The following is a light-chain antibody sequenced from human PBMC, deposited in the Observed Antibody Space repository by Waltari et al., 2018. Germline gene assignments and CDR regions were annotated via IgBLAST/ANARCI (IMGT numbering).Light chain of an antibody. Sequence: EIVLTQSPATLSLSPGERATLSCRASQSISNSVGWYQQKPAQAPRLLIYDVSNRATGIPARVSGSCSVTDVTLTISSLEPEDFAVYYLQQHSDFVTFGPGTTVEIK. CDR1: QSISNS. J-gene: IGKJ3*01. CDR2: DVS. CDR3: QQHSDFVT. V-gene: IGKV3-11*01.